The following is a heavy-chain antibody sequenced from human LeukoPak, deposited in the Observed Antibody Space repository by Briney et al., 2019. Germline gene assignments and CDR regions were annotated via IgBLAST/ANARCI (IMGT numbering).Heavy chain of an antibody. V-gene: IGHV4-59*01. J-gene: IGHJ4*02. Sequence: ETLSLTCTVSGGSISSYYWSWIRQPPGKGLEWIGYIYYSGSTNYNPSLKSRVTISVGTSKNQFSLKLSSVTAADTAVYYCARAKVRGVTYAPFDYWGQGTLVAVSS. D-gene: IGHD3-10*01. CDR3: ARAKVRGVTYAPFDY. CDR2: IYYSGST. CDR1: GGSISSYY.